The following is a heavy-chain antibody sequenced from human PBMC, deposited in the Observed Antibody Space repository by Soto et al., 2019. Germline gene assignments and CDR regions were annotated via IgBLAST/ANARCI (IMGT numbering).Heavy chain of an antibody. CDR3: ALQTAYYDYVWGSYRSRWFDP. D-gene: IGHD3-16*02. J-gene: IGHJ5*02. V-gene: IGHV2-5*02. CDR1: GFSLSTSGVG. CDR2: IYWDDDK. Sequence: QITSKESGPTLVKPTQTLTLTCTFSGFSLSTSGVGVGWIRQPPGKALEWLALIYWDDDKRYSPSLKSRLTITKDTSKNQLVLTMTNMDPVDTATYDCALQTAYYDYVWGSYRSRWFDPWGQGTLVTVSS.